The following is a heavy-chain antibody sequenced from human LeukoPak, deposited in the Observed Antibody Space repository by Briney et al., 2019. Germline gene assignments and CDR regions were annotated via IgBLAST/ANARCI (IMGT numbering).Heavy chain of an antibody. Sequence: GGSLSLSCIASGFTFGDYGMNWVRQVPGKGLEWVSVIYSGGSTYYADSVKGRFTISRHNSKNTLYLQMNSLRAEDTAVYYCARGAPYYDSSGYYWPDYWGQGTLATVSS. CDR1: GFTFGDYG. V-gene: IGHV3-53*04. D-gene: IGHD3-22*01. CDR3: ARGAPYYDSSGYYWPDY. CDR2: IYSGGST. J-gene: IGHJ4*02.